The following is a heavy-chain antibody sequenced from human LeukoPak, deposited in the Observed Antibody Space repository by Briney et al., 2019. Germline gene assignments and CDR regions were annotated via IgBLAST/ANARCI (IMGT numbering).Heavy chain of an antibody. J-gene: IGHJ4*02. Sequence: TPGGSLRLSCAASGFTFSSYSMNWVRQAPGKGLEWVSSISSSSSYIYYADSVKGRFTISRDNAKKSLYLQMNSLRAEDTAVYYCARGGSSWPLPFDYWGQGTLVTVSS. V-gene: IGHV3-21*01. CDR1: GFTFSSYS. CDR2: ISSSSSYI. CDR3: ARGGSSWPLPFDY. D-gene: IGHD6-13*01.